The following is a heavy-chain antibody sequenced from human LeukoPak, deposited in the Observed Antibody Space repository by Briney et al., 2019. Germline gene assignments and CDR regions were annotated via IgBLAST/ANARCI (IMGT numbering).Heavy chain of an antibody. CDR3: ARDYLYYDSSGYHYSRALDY. CDR2: IWYDGSNK. D-gene: IGHD3-22*01. J-gene: IGHJ4*02. CDR1: GFTFSSYG. Sequence: GRSLRLSCAASGFTFSSYGMHWVRQAPGKGLEWVAVIWYDGSNKYYADSVKGRFTISRDNSKNTLYLQMNSLRAEDTAVYYCARDYLYYDSSGYHYSRALDYWGQGTLVTVSS. V-gene: IGHV3-33*01.